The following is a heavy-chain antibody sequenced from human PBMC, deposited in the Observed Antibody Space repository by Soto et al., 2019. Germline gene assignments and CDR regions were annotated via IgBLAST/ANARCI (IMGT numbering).Heavy chain of an antibody. V-gene: IGHV3-20*04. CDR3: ARLGGTGYYSGSVY. Sequence: GGSLRLSCTASGFTFSSHAMTWVRQAPGKGLEWVSGINRNGGSTAYADSVKGRFTISRDNAKNSLYLQMNSLRAEDTALYYCARLGGTGYYSGSVYWGQGTLVTVSS. J-gene: IGHJ4*02. CDR2: INRNGGST. CDR1: GFTFSSHA. D-gene: IGHD3-9*01.